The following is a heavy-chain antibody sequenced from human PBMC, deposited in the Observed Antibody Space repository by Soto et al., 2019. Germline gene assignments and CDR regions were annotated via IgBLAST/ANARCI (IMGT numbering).Heavy chain of an antibody. Sequence: QVQLVESGGGVAQPGRSLRLSCAASGFTFSSYIMHWVRQAPGKGLEWVAMILHDGNNKYYADSVKGRFTISRDNSKNTLYLQMNSLTTEDTAIYYCARDDEDGSYCDLGYWGQGTLVTVSS. J-gene: IGHJ4*02. CDR2: ILHDGNNK. CDR1: GFTFSSYI. CDR3: ARDDEDGSYCDLGY. V-gene: IGHV3-30-3*01. D-gene: IGHD3-10*01.